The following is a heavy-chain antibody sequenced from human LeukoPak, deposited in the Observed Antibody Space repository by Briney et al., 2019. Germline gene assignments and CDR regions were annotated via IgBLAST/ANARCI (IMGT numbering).Heavy chain of an antibody. J-gene: IGHJ4*02. CDR1: GYTFSSYY. V-gene: IGHV1-18*04. CDR2: MHPNSGDT. D-gene: IGHD4-17*01. CDR3: ASTLNGDYPN. Sequence: ASVKVSCKASGYTFSSYYIHWVRQAPGQGLEWMTWMHPNSGDTNYAQKLQGRVTMTTDTSTSTAYMELRSLRSDDTAVYYCASTLNGDYPNWGQGTLVTVSS.